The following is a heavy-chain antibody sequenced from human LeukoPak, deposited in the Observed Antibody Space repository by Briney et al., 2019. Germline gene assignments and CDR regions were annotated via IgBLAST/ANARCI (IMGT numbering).Heavy chain of an antibody. J-gene: IGHJ5*02. Sequence: GASVKVSCKASGYTFTSYAMHWVRQAPGQGLEWMGWISAYNGNTNYAQKLQGRVTMTTDTSTSTAYMELRSLRSDDTAVYYCARQYYYDSSPIPRFDPWGQGTLVTVSS. CDR3: ARQYYYDSSPIPRFDP. V-gene: IGHV1-18*01. D-gene: IGHD3-22*01. CDR1: GYTFTSYA. CDR2: ISAYNGNT.